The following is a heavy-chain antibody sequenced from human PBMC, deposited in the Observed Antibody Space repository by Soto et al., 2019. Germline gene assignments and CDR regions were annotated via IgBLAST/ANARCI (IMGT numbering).Heavy chain of an antibody. CDR3: AKSSVWEYIWGSYRHAPIKYYFDY. Sequence: GGSLRLSCAASGFTFSSYAMSWVRQAPGKGLEWVSAISGSGGSTYYADSVKGRFTISRDNSKNTLYLQMNSLRAEDTAVYYCAKSSVWEYIWGSYRHAPIKYYFDYWGQGTLVTVSS. CDR2: ISGSGGST. V-gene: IGHV3-23*01. D-gene: IGHD3-16*02. J-gene: IGHJ4*02. CDR1: GFTFSSYA.